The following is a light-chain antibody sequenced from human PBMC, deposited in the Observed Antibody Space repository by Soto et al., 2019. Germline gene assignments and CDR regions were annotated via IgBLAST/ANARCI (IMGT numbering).Light chain of an antibody. V-gene: IGKV1-5*03. CDR3: QQHQNYSGS. J-gene: IGKJ3*01. Sequence: DIQMTQSPSSLFASVGDRVTITCRASQIINTWLAWYQQRPGKAPKLLIYRASNLVNGVPSRFSGSESQTEYKAANCSRQRDDFSSYYYQQHQNYSGSCGPGNNLDL. CDR1: QIINTW. CDR2: RAS.